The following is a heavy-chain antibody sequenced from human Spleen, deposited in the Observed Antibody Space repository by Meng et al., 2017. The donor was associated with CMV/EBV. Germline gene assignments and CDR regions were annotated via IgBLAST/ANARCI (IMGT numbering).Heavy chain of an antibody. V-gene: IGHV3-9*01. D-gene: IGHD6-13*01. CDR2: ISWNSGSI. Sequence: GGSLRLSCAASGSKFDDKAMHWVRQAPGKGLEWVSSISWNSGSIAYADSVKGRFTISRDNAKNYLYLQMNSVTAEDTAVYYCAKDAGEAAADRGNAFDIWGQGTMVTVSS. CDR3: AKDAGEAAADRGNAFDI. J-gene: IGHJ3*02. CDR1: GSKFDDKA.